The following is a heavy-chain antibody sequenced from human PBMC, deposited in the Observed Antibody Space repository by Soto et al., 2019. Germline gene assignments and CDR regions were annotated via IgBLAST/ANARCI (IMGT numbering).Heavy chain of an antibody. Sequence: QVQLVQSGAEVKKPGASVKVSCKASGYTFTSYGINWVRQAPGQGLEWMGWMNANSGNTDYAQKFQGRVTMTRNTSMRTGYMELSSMRLYDWAVYYCGSDVGSRIDPWGQGTLVTVSS. CDR3: GSDVGSRIDP. CDR1: GYTFTSYG. J-gene: IGHJ5*02. D-gene: IGHD6-13*01. CDR2: MNANSGNT. V-gene: IGHV1-8*01.